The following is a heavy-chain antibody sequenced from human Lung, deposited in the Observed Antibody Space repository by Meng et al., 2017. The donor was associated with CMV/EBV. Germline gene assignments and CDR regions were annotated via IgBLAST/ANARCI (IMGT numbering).Heavy chain of an antibody. J-gene: IGHJ2*01. CDR3: ARARNDYRINWYFDL. CDR1: GFTFSSYW. D-gene: IGHD4-11*01. Sequence: GGSLRLSCAASGFTFSSYWMSWVRQAPGKGLEWVANIKQDGSEKYYVDSVKGRFTISRDNAKNSLYLQMNSLRAEDTAVYYCARARNDYRINWYFDLWGRGTLVXVSS. V-gene: IGHV3-7*01. CDR2: IKQDGSEK.